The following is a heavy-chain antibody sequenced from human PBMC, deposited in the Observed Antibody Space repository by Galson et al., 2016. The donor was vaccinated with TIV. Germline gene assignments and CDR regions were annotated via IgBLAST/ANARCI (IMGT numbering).Heavy chain of an antibody. V-gene: IGHV1-46*01. CDR1: GYTFVTYY. CDR3: AVWSNIYFFAL. CDR2: IDPTSGGT. J-gene: IGHJ4*02. Sequence: PVKVSCKASGYTFVTYYMHWVRQAPGQGLEWVGVIDPTSGGTTYAQRFQGRVTMTRDTSTSTVYMDLSNLRSDDTAVFYCAVWSNIYFFALWGQGTLITVSS. D-gene: IGHD2-2*02.